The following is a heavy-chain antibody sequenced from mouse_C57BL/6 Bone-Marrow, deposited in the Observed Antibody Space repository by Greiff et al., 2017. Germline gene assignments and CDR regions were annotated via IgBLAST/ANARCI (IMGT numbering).Heavy chain of an antibody. V-gene: IGHV14-4*01. Sequence: VHVKQSGAELVRPGASVKLSCTASGFNFKDDYMHWVKQRPEQGLEWIGWIDPENGDTAYASKFQGKATITADTSSNTAYLQLSILTSEDTAVYYCTFYSNWGYWGQGTTLTVSS. J-gene: IGHJ2*01. CDR2: IDPENGDT. CDR3: TFYSNWGY. D-gene: IGHD2-5*01. CDR1: GFNFKDDY.